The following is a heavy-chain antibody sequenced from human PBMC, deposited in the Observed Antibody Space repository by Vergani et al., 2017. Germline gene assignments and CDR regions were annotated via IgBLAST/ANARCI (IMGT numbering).Heavy chain of an antibody. CDR3: ARAYGRYDWFDY. D-gene: IGHD1-20*01. J-gene: IGHJ4*01. CDR1: GFIFSPYA. V-gene: IGHV3-23*01. CDR2: ISASGDPT. Sequence: EVQLLESGGDLVQPGGSLRLSCTASGFIFSPYAMGWVRQAPGKGLEWVSGISASGDPTYYAASVKGRVTISRDNSKNTLYLQMNSLRVEDTAVYYCARAYGRYDWFDYWGQRTLVTVSS.